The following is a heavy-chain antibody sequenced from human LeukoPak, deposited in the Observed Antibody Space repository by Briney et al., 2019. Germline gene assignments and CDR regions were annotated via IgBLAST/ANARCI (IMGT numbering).Heavy chain of an antibody. CDR3: AKVIVATIRNYFDY. V-gene: IGHV3-23*01. D-gene: IGHD5-12*01. CDR2: ISGSGGST. Sequence: GSLRLSCAASGFTFSSYAMSWVRQAPGEGLEWVSAISGSGGSTYYADSVKGRFTISRDNSKNTLYLQMNSLRAEDTAVYYCAKVIVATIRNYFDYWGQGTLVTVSS. CDR1: GFTFSSYA. J-gene: IGHJ4*02.